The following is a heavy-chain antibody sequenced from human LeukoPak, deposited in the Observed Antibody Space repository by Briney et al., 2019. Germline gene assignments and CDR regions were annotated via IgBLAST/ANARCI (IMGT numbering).Heavy chain of an antibody. CDR2: INPNSGGT. J-gene: IGHJ4*02. D-gene: IGHD2-2*01. Sequence: ASVKVSCKASGGTFSSYAISWVRQAPGQGLEWMGWINPNSGGTNYAQKFQGRVTMARDTSISTAYMELSRLRSDDTAVYYCASLGYCSCTSCYPSRYWGQGTLVTVSS. CDR1: GGTFSSYA. CDR3: ASLGYCSCTSCYPSRY. V-gene: IGHV1-2*02.